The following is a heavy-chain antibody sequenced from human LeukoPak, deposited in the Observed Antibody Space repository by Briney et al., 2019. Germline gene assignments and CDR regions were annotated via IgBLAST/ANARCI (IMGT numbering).Heavy chain of an antibody. D-gene: IGHD6-13*01. Sequence: SETLSLACAVYGGSFSGYYWSSIRQPPGRGMEWIGVINHSGRPTYNPSLKSRVTISVDTSKNQFSLKLSSVTAAATAVYYSARAGYSSTYYYYYGMDVWGQGTTVTVSS. V-gene: IGHV4-34*01. CDR3: ARAGYSSTYYYYYGMDV. CDR1: GGSFSGYY. CDR2: INHSGRP. J-gene: IGHJ6*02.